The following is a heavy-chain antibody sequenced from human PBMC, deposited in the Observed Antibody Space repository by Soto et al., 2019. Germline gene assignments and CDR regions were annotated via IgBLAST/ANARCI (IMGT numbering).Heavy chain of an antibody. V-gene: IGHV5-10-1*01. Sequence: PGESLKISCQGSGYIFTKYWINWVRQTPGKGLEWMGRIDPSDSYIDYSPSCEGHITMSVDKSISTAYLESSSLKASDNAMYFCARLGEGPWGQGTLVTVSS. CDR2: IDPSDSYI. J-gene: IGHJ5*02. D-gene: IGHD2-21*01. CDR1: GYIFTKYW. CDR3: ARLGEGP.